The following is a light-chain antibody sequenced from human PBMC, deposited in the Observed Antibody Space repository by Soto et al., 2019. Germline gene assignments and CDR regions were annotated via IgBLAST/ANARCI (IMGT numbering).Light chain of an antibody. CDR2: GAS. CDR1: QSVSSN. V-gene: IGKV3-15*01. Sequence: EIVMTQSPATLSVSPGERATLSCRASQSVSSNLAWYQQKPGQAPRLLIYGASTRATGIPARFSGSGSGTEFTLTISSLQSADFAVYYWQQYNNWPSFGKGTKVESK. CDR3: QQYNNWPS. J-gene: IGKJ1*01.